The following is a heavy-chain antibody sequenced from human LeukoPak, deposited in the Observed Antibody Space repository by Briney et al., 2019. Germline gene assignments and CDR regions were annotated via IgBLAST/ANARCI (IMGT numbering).Heavy chain of an antibody. Sequence: ASVKVSCKASGYTFTGYYMHWVRQAPGQGLEWMGWINPNSGGTNYAQKFQGWVTMTRDTSNSTAYMELSRLRSDDTAVYYCAREGLIAVAGTYYYYGMDVWGQGTTVTVSS. CDR2: INPNSGGT. D-gene: IGHD6-19*01. J-gene: IGHJ6*02. CDR3: AREGLIAVAGTYYYYGMDV. V-gene: IGHV1-2*04. CDR1: GYTFTGYY.